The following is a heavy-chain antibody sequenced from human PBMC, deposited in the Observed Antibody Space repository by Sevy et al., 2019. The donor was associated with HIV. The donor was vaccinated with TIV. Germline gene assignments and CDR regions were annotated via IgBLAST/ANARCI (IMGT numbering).Heavy chain of an antibody. CDR1: GYTFTGYY. D-gene: IGHD3-22*01. CDR3: ARGGGSGYYFAAEYFQH. CDR2: INPNSGGT. J-gene: IGHJ1*01. Sequence: ASVKVSCKASGYTFTGYYMHWVRQAPGQGLEWMGRINPNSGGTNYAQKFQGRVTMTRDTSISTAYMELSRLRSDDTAVYYCARGGGSGYYFAAEYFQHWGQGTLVTVSS. V-gene: IGHV1-2*06.